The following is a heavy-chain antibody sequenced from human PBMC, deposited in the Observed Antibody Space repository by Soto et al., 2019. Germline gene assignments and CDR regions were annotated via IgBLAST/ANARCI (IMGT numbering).Heavy chain of an antibody. Sequence: GGSLRLSCAASGFTFSSYGMHWVRQAPGKGLEWVAVISYDGSNKYYADSVKGRFTISRDNSKNTLYLQMNSLRAEDTAVYYCAKDRGYYDSSGYSQSQNYGMDVWGQGTTVTVSS. CDR2: ISYDGSNK. CDR1: GFTFSSYG. D-gene: IGHD3-22*01. J-gene: IGHJ6*02. V-gene: IGHV3-30*18. CDR3: AKDRGYYDSSGYSQSQNYGMDV.